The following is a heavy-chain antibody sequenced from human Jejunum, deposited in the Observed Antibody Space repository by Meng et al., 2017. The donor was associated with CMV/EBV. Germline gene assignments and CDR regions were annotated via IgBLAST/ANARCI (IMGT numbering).Heavy chain of an antibody. J-gene: IGHJ4*02. CDR1: GGSVSSGGYY. D-gene: IGHD6-19*01. Sequence: AQLQESGPGLVKPSQTLSLTCTVSGGSVSSGGYYWTWIRQHPGKGLEWFGHIYYSGSTFYNPSLKRRVIISIGTSKNQFSLNLRSVTAADTAVYYCARVSSGWDYFDYWGQGTLVTVSS. V-gene: IGHV4-31*03. CDR3: ARVSSGWDYFDY. CDR2: IYYSGST.